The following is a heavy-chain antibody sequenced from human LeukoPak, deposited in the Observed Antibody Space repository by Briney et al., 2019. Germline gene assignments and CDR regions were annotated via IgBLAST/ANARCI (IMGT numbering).Heavy chain of an antibody. V-gene: IGHV4-39*07. CDR3: ARVGIRGIINNWFDP. CDR1: GGSFSSTSYY. CDR2: IYYTGTT. D-gene: IGHD3-10*01. J-gene: IGHJ5*02. Sequence: PSETLSLTCNVSGGSFSSTSYYWGWIRQPPGKGLGWLGNIYYTGTTYYNPSLKSRVTISVDTSNNQFSLRLSSVTAADTAVYYCARVGIRGIINNWFDPWGQGTLVTVSS.